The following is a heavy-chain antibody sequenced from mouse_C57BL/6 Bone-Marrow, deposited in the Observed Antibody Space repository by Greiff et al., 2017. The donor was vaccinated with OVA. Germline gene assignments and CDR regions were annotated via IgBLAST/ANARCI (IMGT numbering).Heavy chain of an antibody. CDR2: IDPEDGET. J-gene: IGHJ3*01. V-gene: IGHV14-2*01. Sequence: VQLQQSGAELVKPGASVKLSCTASGFNIQDYYMHWVKQRTEQGLEWIGRIDPEDGETKYAPKFQGKATITADTSSNTAYLQLSSLTSEDTAVYYFASRGASQAPWFAYWGQGTLVTVSA. D-gene: IGHD3-2*02. CDR1: GFNIQDYY. CDR3: ASRGASQAPWFAY.